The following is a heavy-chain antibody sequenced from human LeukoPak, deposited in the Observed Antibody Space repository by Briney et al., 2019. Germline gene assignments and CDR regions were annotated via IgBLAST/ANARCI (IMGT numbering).Heavy chain of an antibody. D-gene: IGHD6-13*01. J-gene: IGHJ3*02. CDR1: GFSFDDYA. CDR3: AKDWYSSSLLAFDI. Sequence: PGGSLRLSCAASGFSFDDYAMHWVRQAPGKGLEWVSGISWNSGSIGYADSVKGRFTTSRDNAKNSLYLRMNSLRAEDTALYYCAKDWYSSSLLAFDIWGQGTMVTVSS. V-gene: IGHV3-9*01. CDR2: ISWNSGSI.